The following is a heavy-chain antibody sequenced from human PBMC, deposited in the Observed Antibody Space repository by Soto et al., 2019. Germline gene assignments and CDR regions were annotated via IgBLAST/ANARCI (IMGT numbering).Heavy chain of an antibody. CDR2: IYTSGST. D-gene: IGHD3-22*01. CDR1: GGSISSYY. Sequence: SETLSLTCTVSGGSISSYYWSWIRRPAGKGLEWIGRIYTSGSTNYNPSLKSRVTMSVDTSKNQFSLKLSSVTAADTAVYYCARGGDYYDSSGYPDYWGQGTLVTVSS. CDR3: ARGGDYYDSSGYPDY. V-gene: IGHV4-4*07. J-gene: IGHJ4*02.